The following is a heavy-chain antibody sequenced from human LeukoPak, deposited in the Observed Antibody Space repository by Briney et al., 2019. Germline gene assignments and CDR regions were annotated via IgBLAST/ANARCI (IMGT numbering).Heavy chain of an antibody. D-gene: IGHD5-12*01. CDR3: ARGGDSGYD. Sequence: GGSLRLSCAASGFTFNIYSLNWVRQAPGKGLEWVASISSSSSYIYYADSVKGRFTISRDNAKNSPYLQMNSLRAEDTAVYYCARGGDSGYDWGQGTLVTVSS. CDR2: ISSSSSYI. J-gene: IGHJ4*02. CDR1: GFTFNIYS. V-gene: IGHV3-21*01.